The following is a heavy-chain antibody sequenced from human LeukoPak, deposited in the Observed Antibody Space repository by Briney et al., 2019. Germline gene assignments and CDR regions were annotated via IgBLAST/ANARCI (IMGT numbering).Heavy chain of an antibody. J-gene: IGHJ4*02. CDR1: RFTFSSYW. Sequence: PGGSLRLSCVVSRFTFSSYWMSWVRQAPGKGLEWVANIKQDGSEKYYVDSVKGRFTMSRDNAKNSLYLQMNSLRAEDTAVYYCARVQWDLRGVGSYFEYWGQGALVTVSS. V-gene: IGHV3-7*01. CDR2: IKQDGSEK. D-gene: IGHD1-26*01. CDR3: ARVQWDLRGVGSYFEY.